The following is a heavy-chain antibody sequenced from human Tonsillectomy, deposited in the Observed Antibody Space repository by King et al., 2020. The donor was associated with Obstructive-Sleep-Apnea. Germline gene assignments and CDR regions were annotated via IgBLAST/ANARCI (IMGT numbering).Heavy chain of an antibody. J-gene: IGHJ3*01. Sequence: EVQLVESGGGLVQPGGSLRLSCAASGFTFSTYSMNWFRQAPGKGLEWVSYSTSSVGTIYADSVRGRFTISRDNAKNSLYLQMNSLRAEDTAVYYCARDHNWAFDFWGQGTMVTVSS. CDR3: ARDHNWAFDF. V-gene: IGHV3-48*04. CDR1: GFTFSTYS. CDR2: STSSVGTI.